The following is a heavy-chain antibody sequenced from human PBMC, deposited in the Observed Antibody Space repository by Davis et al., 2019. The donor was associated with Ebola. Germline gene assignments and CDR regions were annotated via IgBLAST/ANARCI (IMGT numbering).Heavy chain of an antibody. CDR3: AKSFLITGSHMSEFRGVDY. CDR1: GFTFSSLG. V-gene: IGHV3-23*01. Sequence: GESLKISCEASGFTFSSLGMSWVRQAPGKGLEWVSSISAGGTAPYYADSVKGRFTISRDNSKNTLSLQMASLRADDTAVYYCAKSFLITGSHMSEFRGVDYWGQGTVVTVSS. D-gene: IGHD2-8*02. J-gene: IGHJ4*02. CDR2: ISAGGTAP.